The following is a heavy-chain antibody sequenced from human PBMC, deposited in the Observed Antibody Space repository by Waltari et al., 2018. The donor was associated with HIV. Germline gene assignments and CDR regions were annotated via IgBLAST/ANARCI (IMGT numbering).Heavy chain of an antibody. CDR1: GFSFSSAW. Sequence: RLVESGGDLVKPGGCLTLSCPASGFSFSSAWINWVRQSPGKGLEWIGRIKSKSEGGATDLAAAVKGRFTVSRDDSKNILYLQMSALKVDDTAVYFCSTEEVYGSGTCLDYWGQGTLVTV. CDR3: STEEVYGSGTCLDY. CDR2: IKSKSEGGAT. J-gene: IGHJ4*01. D-gene: IGHD3-10*01. V-gene: IGHV3-15*01.